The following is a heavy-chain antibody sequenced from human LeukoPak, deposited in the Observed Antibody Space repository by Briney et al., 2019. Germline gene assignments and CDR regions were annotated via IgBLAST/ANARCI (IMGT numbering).Heavy chain of an antibody. CDR2: INGEGSTT. CDR1: GFTFSKYW. Sequence: PGGSLRLSCAASGFTFSKYWMHWVRQVPGKGLVWVSLINGEGSTTNYADFVKGRFTISRDNAKNTLSLQVNSLRAEDTAVYYCATGNYYDSRGYYTFGYWGQGTLVTVSS. CDR3: ATGNYYDSRGYYTFGY. V-gene: IGHV3-74*01. D-gene: IGHD3-22*01. J-gene: IGHJ1*01.